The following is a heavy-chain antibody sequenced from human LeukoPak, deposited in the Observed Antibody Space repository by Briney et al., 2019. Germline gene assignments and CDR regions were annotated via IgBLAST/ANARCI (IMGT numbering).Heavy chain of an antibody. J-gene: IGHJ4*02. V-gene: IGHV4-59*01. CDR1: GGSISSYY. D-gene: IGHD2-15*01. Sequence: SETLSLTCTVSGGSISSYYWSWLRQPPGKGLEWIGYIYYSGSTNYNPSLKSRVTISVDTSKNQFSLKLSSVTAADTAVYYCARVGYCSGGSCYSIFDYWGQGTLVTVSS. CDR3: ARVGYCSGGSCYSIFDY. CDR2: IYYSGST.